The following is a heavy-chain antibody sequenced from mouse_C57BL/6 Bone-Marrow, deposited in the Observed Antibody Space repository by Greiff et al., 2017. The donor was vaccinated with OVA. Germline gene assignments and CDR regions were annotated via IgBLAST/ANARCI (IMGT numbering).Heavy chain of an antibody. D-gene: IGHD2-3*01. CDR3: AREGDGYYDYFDY. Sequence: EVKLMESGGGLVQPGESLKLSCESNEYEFPSHDMSWVRKTPEKRLELVAAINSDGGSTYYPDTMERRFIISRDNTKKTLYLQMSSLRSEDTALYYCAREGDGYYDYFDYWGQGTTLTVSS. J-gene: IGHJ2*01. CDR2: INSDGGST. V-gene: IGHV5-2*01. CDR1: EYEFPSHD.